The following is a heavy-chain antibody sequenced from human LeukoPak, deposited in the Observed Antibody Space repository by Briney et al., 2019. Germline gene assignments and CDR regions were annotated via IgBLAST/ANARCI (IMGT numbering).Heavy chain of an antibody. D-gene: IGHD2-15*01. CDR2: IKQDGSEK. J-gene: IGHJ4*02. V-gene: IGHV3-7*01. CDR1: GSTFSSYW. CDR3: ASDLYCSGGSCYSSGRQY. Sequence: PGGSLRLSCAASGSTFSSYWMSWVRQAPGKGLEWVANIKQDGSEKYYVDSVKGRFTISRDNAKNSLYLQMNSLRAEDTAVYYCASDLYCSGGSCYSSGRQYWGQGTLVTVSS.